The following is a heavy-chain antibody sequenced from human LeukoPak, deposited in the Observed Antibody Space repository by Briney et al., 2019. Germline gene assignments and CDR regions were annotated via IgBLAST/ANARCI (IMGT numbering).Heavy chain of an antibody. D-gene: IGHD4-17*01. CDR2: VNTVSSYI. CDR3: ARETTVTTFWFDP. J-gene: IGHJ5*02. Sequence: PGGSLRLSCAASGFVFSSYSFNWVRQAPGKGLEWVASVNTVSSYIYYADSVRGRFTISRDNAKNSVLLQMNSLRAEDTALYYCARETTVTTFWFDPWGQGTLVTVSS. CDR1: GFVFSSYS. V-gene: IGHV3-21*04.